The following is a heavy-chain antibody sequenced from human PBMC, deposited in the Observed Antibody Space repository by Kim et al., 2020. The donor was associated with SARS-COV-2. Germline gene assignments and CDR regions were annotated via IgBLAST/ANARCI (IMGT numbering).Heavy chain of an antibody. V-gene: IGHV3-15*01. CDR3: TTDLTGTPVADY. Sequence: GGSLRLSCAASGFTFSNAWMSWVRQAPGKGLEWVGRIKSKTDGGTTDYAAPVKGRFTISRDDSKNTLYLQMNSLKTEDTAVYYCTTDLTGTPVADYWGQGTLVTVSS. J-gene: IGHJ4*02. CDR2: IKSKTDGGTT. CDR1: GFTFSNAW.